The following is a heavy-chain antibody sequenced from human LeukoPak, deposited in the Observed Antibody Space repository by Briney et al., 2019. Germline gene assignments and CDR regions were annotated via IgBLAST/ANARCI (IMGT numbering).Heavy chain of an antibody. D-gene: IGHD2-2*01. CDR1: GGSITSSNYY. J-gene: IGHJ5*02. CDR3: ARAARGFVVVPAAVYNWFDP. V-gene: IGHV4-39*01. CDR2: IYYSGTA. Sequence: SETLSLTCTVSGGSITSSNYYWGWIRQPPGKGLEWIGIIYYSGTAYYNPSLKSRLTISVDTSKNQFSLKLSSVTAADTAVYYCARAARGFVVVPAAVYNWFDPWGQGTLVTVSS.